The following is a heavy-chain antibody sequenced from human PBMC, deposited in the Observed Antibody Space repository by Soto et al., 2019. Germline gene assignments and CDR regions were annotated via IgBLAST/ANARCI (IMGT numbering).Heavy chain of an antibody. CDR2: ISYDGSNK. J-gene: IGHJ6*02. V-gene: IGHV3-30*03. D-gene: IGHD2-2*01. Sequence: QVQLVESGGGVVQPGRSLRLSCAASGFNISNYGFHWVRQAPGKGLEWVAVISYDGSNKYYADFVKGRFTISRDKSKNTLYLQMTSLGAEDTAVFYCATPAGLAPAHYYGMDVWGQGTTVTVSS. CDR1: GFNISNYG. CDR3: ATPAGLAPAHYYGMDV.